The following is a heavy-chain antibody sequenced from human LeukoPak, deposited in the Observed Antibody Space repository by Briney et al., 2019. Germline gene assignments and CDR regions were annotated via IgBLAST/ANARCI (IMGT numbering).Heavy chain of an antibody. J-gene: IGHJ4*02. CDR3: ARGTTMRRHYFDY. CDR1: GGSFSGYY. CDR2: INHSGST. Sequence: PSETLSLTCAVYGGSFSGYYWSWIRQPPGKGLEWIGEINHSGSTNYNPSLKSRVTISVDTSKNQFSLKLSSVTAADTAVYYCARGTTMRRHYFDYWGQGTLVTVSS. D-gene: IGHD3-22*01. V-gene: IGHV4-34*01.